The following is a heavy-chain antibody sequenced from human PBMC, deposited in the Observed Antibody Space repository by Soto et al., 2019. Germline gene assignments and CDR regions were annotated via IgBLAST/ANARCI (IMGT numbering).Heavy chain of an antibody. Sequence: QVQLVQSEAEVQKPGASVKVSCKTSGYIFKNYGISCVRQAPGQGLEWLGWIYPKEDRANIAQNFQGRVTLTTDTPTSTAYIELRSLRFDDSAVYFCARDIDYDIDYWGQGTLVTVSS. J-gene: IGHJ4*02. D-gene: IGHD4-17*01. CDR2: IYPKEDRA. CDR1: GYIFKNYG. CDR3: ARDIDYDIDY. V-gene: IGHV1-18*01.